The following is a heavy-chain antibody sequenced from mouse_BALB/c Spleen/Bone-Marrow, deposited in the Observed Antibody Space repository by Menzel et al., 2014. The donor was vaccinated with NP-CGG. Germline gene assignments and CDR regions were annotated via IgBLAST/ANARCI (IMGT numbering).Heavy chain of an antibody. J-gene: IGHJ1*01. Sequence: EVQLVESGGDLVKPGGSLKLSCAASGSTFSSYGVSWVRQTPDKRLEWVATISSGGSYTYYPDSVKGRFTISRDNAKNTLYLQMNSLKSENTAMYYCARRENWDISMSFDILGAGTTVTFSS. V-gene: IGHV5-6*01. D-gene: IGHD4-1*01. CDR3: ARRENWDISMSFDI. CDR2: ISSGGSYT. CDR1: GSTFSSYG.